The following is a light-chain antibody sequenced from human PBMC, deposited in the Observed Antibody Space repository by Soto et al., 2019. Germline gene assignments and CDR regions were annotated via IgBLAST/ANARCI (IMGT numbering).Light chain of an antibody. Sequence: EIVLTPTPGTLSLSPGGRATLPCRASQSVSSSYLAWYQQKPGQAPRLLIYGASSRATDIPDRFSGTGSETDFTLTISRLEPEDFAVYYCQQYGSSPPWTFGQGTKVDVK. CDR2: GAS. CDR3: QQYGSSPPWT. J-gene: IGKJ1*01. CDR1: QSVSSSY. V-gene: IGKV3-20*01.